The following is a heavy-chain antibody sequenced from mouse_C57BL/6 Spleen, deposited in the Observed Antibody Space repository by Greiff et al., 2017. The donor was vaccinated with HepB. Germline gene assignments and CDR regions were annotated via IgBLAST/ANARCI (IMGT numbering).Heavy chain of an antibody. Sequence: EVQVVESGGGLVKPGGSLKLSCAASGFTFSSYSMSWVRQTPEKRLEWVATISDGGSYTYYPDNVKGRFTISRDNAKNNLYLHMSHLKSEDTAMYYCARESTVGEGGYIDVWGTGTTVTVSS. CDR2: ISDGGSYT. CDR3: ARESTVGEGGYIDV. CDR1: GFTFSSYS. J-gene: IGHJ1*03. V-gene: IGHV5-4*01. D-gene: IGHD1-1*01.